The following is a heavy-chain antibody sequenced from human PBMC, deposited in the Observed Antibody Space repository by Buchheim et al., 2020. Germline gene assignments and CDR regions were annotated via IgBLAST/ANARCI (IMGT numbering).Heavy chain of an antibody. CDR2: INPSGGST. D-gene: IGHD1-26*01. Sequence: QVQLVQSGAEVKKPGASVKVSCKASGYTFTSYYMHWVRQAPGQGLEWMGIINPSGGSTSYAQKFQGRVTMTRDTSTSTVSMELSSLRSDDTAVYYCARDLRGWELSGTYGMDVWGQGTT. J-gene: IGHJ6*02. CDR3: ARDLRGWELSGTYGMDV. V-gene: IGHV1-46*01. CDR1: GYTFTSYY.